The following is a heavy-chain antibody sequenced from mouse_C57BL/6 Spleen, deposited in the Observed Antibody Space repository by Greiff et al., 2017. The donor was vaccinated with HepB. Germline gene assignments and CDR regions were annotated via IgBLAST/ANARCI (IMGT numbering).Heavy chain of an antibody. Sequence: EVHLVESGEGLVKPGGSLKLSCAASGFTFSSYATSWVRQTPEKRLEWVAYISSGGDYIYYADTVKGRFTISRDNARNTLYLQMSSLKSEDTAMYYCTRTPYYFDYWGQGTTLTVSS. CDR3: TRTPYYFDY. V-gene: IGHV5-9-1*02. J-gene: IGHJ2*01. CDR2: ISSGGDYI. CDR1: GFTFSSYA.